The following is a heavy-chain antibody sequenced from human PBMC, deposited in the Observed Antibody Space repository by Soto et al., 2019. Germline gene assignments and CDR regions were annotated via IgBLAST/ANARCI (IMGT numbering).Heavy chain of an antibody. V-gene: IGHV3-23*01. D-gene: IGHD6-19*01. CDR1: GFTFRTCA. J-gene: IGHJ4*02. CDR2: IDQSGDAA. Sequence: SLRLSCAASGFTFRTCAMSWVRQAPGKGLEWVSTIDQSGDAAYFADSVRGRFTISRDNSKDTVSLQMNSLRDEDTAIYYCAKSRVAGPAVNFDYWGQGALVTVSS. CDR3: AKSRVAGPAVNFDY.